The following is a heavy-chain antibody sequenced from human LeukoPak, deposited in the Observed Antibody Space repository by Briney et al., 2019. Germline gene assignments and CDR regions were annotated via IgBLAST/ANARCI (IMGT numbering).Heavy chain of an antibody. CDR2: IRQDGSDK. Sequence: PGGSLRLSCAASGFTFSRHWMSWVRQAPGKGLEWLANIRQDGSDKYYLDSMKGRFTISRDNAKNSLYLQMNSLRAEDTAVYYCARSPVYSYGHPYYFDYWGRGTLVTVSS. J-gene: IGHJ4*02. CDR1: GFTFSRHW. D-gene: IGHD5-18*01. V-gene: IGHV3-7*01. CDR3: ARSPVYSYGHPYYFDY.